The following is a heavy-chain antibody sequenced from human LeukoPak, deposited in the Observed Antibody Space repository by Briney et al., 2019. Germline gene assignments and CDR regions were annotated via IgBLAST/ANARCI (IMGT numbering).Heavy chain of an antibody. CDR2: ISAYNGNT. CDR1: GYTFTSYG. V-gene: IGHV1-18*01. D-gene: IGHD6-13*01. Sequence: ASVEVSCKASGYTFTSYGISWVRQAPGQGLEWMGWISAYNGNTNYAQKLQGRVTMTTDTSTSTAYMELRSLRSDDTAVYYCARRRGIAAAGSPFDYWGQGTLVTVSS. J-gene: IGHJ4*02. CDR3: ARRRGIAAAGSPFDY.